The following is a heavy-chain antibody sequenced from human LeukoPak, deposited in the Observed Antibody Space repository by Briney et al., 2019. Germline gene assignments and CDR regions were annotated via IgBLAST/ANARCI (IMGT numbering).Heavy chain of an antibody. V-gene: IGHV4-34*01. CDR3: ARGGEQIPAATNFDY. Sequence: SETLSLTCAVYGGSFSGYYWSWIRQPPGKGLEWIGEINHSGSTNYNPSLKSRVTISVDTSKNQFSLKLSSVTAADTAVYYCARGGEQIPAATNFDYWGQGTLVTVSS. CDR2: INHSGST. CDR1: GGSFSGYY. D-gene: IGHD2-2*01. J-gene: IGHJ4*02.